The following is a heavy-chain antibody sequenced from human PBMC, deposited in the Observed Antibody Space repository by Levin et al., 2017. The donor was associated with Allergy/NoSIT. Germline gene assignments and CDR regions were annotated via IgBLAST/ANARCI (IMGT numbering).Heavy chain of an antibody. Sequence: SLSTGGVGVGWIRQPPGTALEWLALIYWDDDIRYSPSLKSRLTITKDTSKTQVVLTMTSMDPVDTATYYCARRRGSRFDFWGQGTLVTVSS. CDR1: SLSTGGVG. J-gene: IGHJ4*02. CDR2: IYWDDDI. D-gene: IGHD6-13*01. V-gene: IGHV2-5*02. CDR3: ARRRGSRFDF.